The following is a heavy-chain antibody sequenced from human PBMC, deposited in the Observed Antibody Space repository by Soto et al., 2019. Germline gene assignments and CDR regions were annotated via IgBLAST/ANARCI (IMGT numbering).Heavy chain of an antibody. D-gene: IGHD6-6*01. CDR2: STGGGGST. V-gene: IGHV3-23*01. Sequence: EVQLLESGGGLVQPGGSLRLSCVASGLTFSSSSMSWVRQAPGKGLEWVSVSTGGGGSTFYADSVKGRFTLSRVNSKNTLYLQMPSLRAEDAAVYVCAKLVRYWGQGTLVNGSS. J-gene: IGHJ4*02. CDR1: GLTFSSSS. CDR3: AKLVRY.